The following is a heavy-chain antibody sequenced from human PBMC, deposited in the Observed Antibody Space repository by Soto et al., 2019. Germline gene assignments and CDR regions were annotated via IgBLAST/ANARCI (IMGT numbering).Heavy chain of an antibody. CDR3: ARMSADSDSHYYAMDV. CDR2: FFSDVER. D-gene: IGHD2-15*01. Sequence: ESGPTLVNPTETLTLTCTISGFSLSNGRMGVSWIRQPPGRALEWLAHFFSDVERSYSTSMQSRLTMSQDTSGTQVVLTMTNMDLQDTGTYFCARMSADSDSHYYAMDVWGPGTPVTVSS. CDR1: GFSLSNGRMG. J-gene: IGHJ6*02. V-gene: IGHV2-26*03.